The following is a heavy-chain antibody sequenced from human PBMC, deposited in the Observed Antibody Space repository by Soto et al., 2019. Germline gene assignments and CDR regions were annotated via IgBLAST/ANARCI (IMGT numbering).Heavy chain of an antibody. Sequence: GGSLRLSCAASGFTFSSYAMSWVRQAPGKGLEWVSAISGSGGSTYYADSVKGRFTISRDNSKNTLYLQMNSLRAEDTAVYYCAKWGGFGVVHIYLQYFDYWGQGTLVTVSS. J-gene: IGHJ4*02. D-gene: IGHD3-3*01. CDR3: AKWGGFGVVHIYLQYFDY. CDR1: GFTFSSYA. CDR2: ISGSGGST. V-gene: IGHV3-23*01.